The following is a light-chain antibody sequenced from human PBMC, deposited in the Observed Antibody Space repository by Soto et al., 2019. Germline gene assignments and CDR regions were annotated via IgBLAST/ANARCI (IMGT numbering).Light chain of an antibody. V-gene: IGKV4-1*01. J-gene: IGKJ2*01. CDR1: QSVLYSSNNKNY. Sequence: DIVMTQSPDSLAVSLGERATINCKSSQSVLYSSNNKNYLTWFQQKPGQPPKLLLYWASTRESGVPDRFSGSGSGIDFTLTISSLQAEDVAVYYCQQSYATPFTFGQGTKLEIK. CDR2: WAS. CDR3: QQSYATPFT.